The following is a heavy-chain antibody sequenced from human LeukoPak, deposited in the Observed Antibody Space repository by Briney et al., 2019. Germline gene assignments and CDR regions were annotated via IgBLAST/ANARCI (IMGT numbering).Heavy chain of an antibody. Sequence: PSETLSLTCAVYGGSFSGYYWSWIRQPPGKGLEWIGEINHSGSTNYNPSLKSRVTISVDTSKNQFSLKLSSVTAADTAVYYCARHVLAALPDYWGQGTLVTVSS. CDR2: INHSGST. CDR3: ARHVLAALPDY. V-gene: IGHV4-34*01. D-gene: IGHD6-6*01. CDR1: GGSFSGYY. J-gene: IGHJ4*02.